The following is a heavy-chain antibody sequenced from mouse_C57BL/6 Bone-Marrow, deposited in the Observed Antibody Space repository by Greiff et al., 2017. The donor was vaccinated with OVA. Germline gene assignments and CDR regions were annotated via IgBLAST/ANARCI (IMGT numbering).Heavy chain of an antibody. D-gene: IGHD4-1*01. V-gene: IGHV1-39*01. CDR2: INPNYGTT. CDR3: AREGLNWDVKYFDV. Sequence: EVQGVESGPELVKPGASVKISCKASGYSFTDYNMNWVKQSNGKSLEWIGVINPNYGTTSYNQKFKGKATLTVDQSSSTAYMQLNSLTSEDSAVYYCAREGLNWDVKYFDVWGTGTTVTVSS. J-gene: IGHJ1*03. CDR1: GYSFTDYN.